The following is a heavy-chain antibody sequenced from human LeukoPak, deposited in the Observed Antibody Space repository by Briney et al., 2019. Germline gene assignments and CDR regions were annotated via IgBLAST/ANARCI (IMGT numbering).Heavy chain of an antibody. CDR3: ASGNPRDGYNLGSDF. V-gene: IGHV1-46*01. J-gene: IGHJ4*01. Sequence: ASVKVSCKASGYTFTSYYMHWVRQAPGQGLEWMGIINPSGGSTTYAQKFQGRVTMTRDMSTSTVYMELSSLRSEDTAVYYCASGNPRDGYNLGSDFWGQGTLVTVSS. CDR1: GYTFTSYY. D-gene: IGHD5-24*01. CDR2: INPSGGST.